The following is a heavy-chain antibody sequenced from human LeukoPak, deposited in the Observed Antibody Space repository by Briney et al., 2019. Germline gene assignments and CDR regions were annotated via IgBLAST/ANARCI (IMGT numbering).Heavy chain of an antibody. CDR2: IYYSGTT. J-gene: IGHJ3*02. V-gene: IGHV4-59*12. Sequence: PSETLSLTCTVSGGSISSYYWSWIRQPPGKGLEWIGYIYYSGTTNYNPSLKSRVTISLDTSKNQFSLNLNSLTAADTAVYYCARGLNRYYDYVWGSYRPSGAFDIWGQGTMVTVSS. CDR3: ARGLNRYYDYVWGSYRPSGAFDI. D-gene: IGHD3-16*02. CDR1: GGSISSYY.